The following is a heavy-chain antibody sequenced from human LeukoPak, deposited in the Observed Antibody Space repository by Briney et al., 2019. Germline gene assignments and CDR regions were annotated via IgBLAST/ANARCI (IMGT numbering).Heavy chain of an antibody. D-gene: IGHD6-19*01. CDR1: GFTFSSYS. CDR2: ISSSSSYI. J-gene: IGHJ4*02. CDR3: ARDAGSGWYCFDY. Sequence: GGSLRLSCAASGFTFSSYSMNWVRQAPGKGLEWVSSISSSSSYIYYADSVKGRFTISRDNAKNSLYLQMNSLRAEDTAVYYCARDAGSGWYCFDYWGQGTLVTVSS. V-gene: IGHV3-21*01.